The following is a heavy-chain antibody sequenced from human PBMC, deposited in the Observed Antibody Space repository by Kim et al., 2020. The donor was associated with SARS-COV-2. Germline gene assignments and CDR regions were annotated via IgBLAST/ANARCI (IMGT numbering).Heavy chain of an antibody. D-gene: IGHD6-19*01. CDR2: IYDSGNT. V-gene: IGHV4-59*01. J-gene: IGHJ4*02. CDR3: ARAQIAVAGHYFDY. Sequence: SETLSLTCTVSGGAISTFYWSWIRQPPGKALEWIGFIYDSGNTKYNPSLNSRVTISGDTSKTRFSLKLTSVTAADTAVYYCARAQIAVAGHYFDYWGQGTLVTVSS. CDR1: GGAISTFY.